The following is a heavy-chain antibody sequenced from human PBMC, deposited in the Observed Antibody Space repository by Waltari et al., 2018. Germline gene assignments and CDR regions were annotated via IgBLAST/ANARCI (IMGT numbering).Heavy chain of an antibody. CDR3: ARGWWDYYYYGMDV. Sequence: QVQLVQSGAEVKKPGASVKVSCKASGYTFTSYDINWVRQATGQGLEWMGWIIPIFGTANYAQKFQGRVTITADKSTSTAYMELSSLRSEDTAVYYCARGWWDYYYYGMDVWGQGTTVTVSS. CDR2: IIPIFGTA. V-gene: IGHV1-69*06. D-gene: IGHD2-15*01. CDR1: GYTFTSYD. J-gene: IGHJ6*02.